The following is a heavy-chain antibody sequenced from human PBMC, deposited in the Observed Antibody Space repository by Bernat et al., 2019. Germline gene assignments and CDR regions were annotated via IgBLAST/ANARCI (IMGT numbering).Heavy chain of an antibody. CDR2: IFSKSDGGTA. CDR3: TTEDTI. Sequence: EVQLAESGGGLVKPGGSLRLSCAASGFTFSNAWMSWVRQAPGKGLEWVGRIFSKSDGGTAEYAAPVKGRFTMLRDDSKKTVYLQMNSLKTEDTAVYCCTTEDTIWGQGTLVTVSS. J-gene: IGHJ4*02. V-gene: IGHV3-15*01. D-gene: IGHD3-3*01. CDR1: GFTFSNAW.